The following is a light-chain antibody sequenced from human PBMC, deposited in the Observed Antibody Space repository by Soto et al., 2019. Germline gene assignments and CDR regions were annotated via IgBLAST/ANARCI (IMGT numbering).Light chain of an antibody. CDR2: DVS. Sequence: DIQMTQSPATLSVSLVDRATLTFRASQTISSWLAWYQQQPGKAPKLLIYDVSSLESGVPSRFSGSGSGTDFTLTISSLQPDDFATYYCQQYNTFSTFGQGTKVDI. J-gene: IGKJ1*01. CDR1: QTISSW. V-gene: IGKV1-5*01. CDR3: QQYNTFST.